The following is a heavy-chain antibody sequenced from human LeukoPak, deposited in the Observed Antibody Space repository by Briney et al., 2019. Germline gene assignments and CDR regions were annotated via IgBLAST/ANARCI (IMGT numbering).Heavy chain of an antibody. V-gene: IGHV1-18*01. D-gene: IGHD6-19*01. Sequence: ASVKVSCKASGGTLSSYAISWVRQAPGQGLEWMGWISPNNGNTNYAQKFQGRVTMTTDTPTSTAYMEMRSLRSDDTAVYYCARDRDSSGWHVADYWGQGTLVTVSS. CDR2: ISPNNGNT. CDR3: ARDRDSSGWHVADY. J-gene: IGHJ4*02. CDR1: GGTLSSYA.